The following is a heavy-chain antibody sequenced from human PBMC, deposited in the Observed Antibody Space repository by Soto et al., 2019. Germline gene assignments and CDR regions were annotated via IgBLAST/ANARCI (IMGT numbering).Heavy chain of an antibody. CDR1: GGTFSSYA. CDR3: GGGRGGGDAVFDY. Sequence: ASVKVSCKASGGTFSSYAISWVRQAPGQGLEWMGGFIPIFGTANYAQKFQGRVTITADESTSTAYMELSSLRSEDTTVYYCGGGRGGGDAVFDYCGQGTLITVS. D-gene: IGHD2-15*01. J-gene: IGHJ4*02. CDR2: FIPIFGTA. V-gene: IGHV1-69*13.